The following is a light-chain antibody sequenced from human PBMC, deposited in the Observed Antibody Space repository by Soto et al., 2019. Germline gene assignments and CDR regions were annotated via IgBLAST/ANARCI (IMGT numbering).Light chain of an antibody. CDR1: QSVTSN. J-gene: IGKJ5*01. CDR3: QQYNNWPPIT. CDR2: RAS. V-gene: IGKV3-15*01. Sequence: EIVMTQSPATLSVSPGERVTLHCRASQSVTSNLAWYQHKPGQSPRLLIYRASARATGVPDRFSGSGSGTEFTLTISSLQSEDIAVYYCQQYNNWPPITFGQGTRLEI.